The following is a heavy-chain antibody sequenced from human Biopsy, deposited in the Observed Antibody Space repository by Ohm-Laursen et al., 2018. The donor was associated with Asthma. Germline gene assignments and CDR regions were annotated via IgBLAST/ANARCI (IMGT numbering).Heavy chain of an antibody. V-gene: IGHV3-7*05. CDR2: IKQDGSEK. CDR3: ARDTRPNWFDP. CDR1: GFTFSSYW. Sequence: SLRLSCSATGFTFSSYWMSWVRQAPGKGLEWVANIKQDGSEKYYVDSVKGRFTISRDNAKNSLYLQMNSLRAEDTAVYYCARDTRPNWFDPWGQGTLVTVSS. D-gene: IGHD3-3*01. J-gene: IGHJ5*02.